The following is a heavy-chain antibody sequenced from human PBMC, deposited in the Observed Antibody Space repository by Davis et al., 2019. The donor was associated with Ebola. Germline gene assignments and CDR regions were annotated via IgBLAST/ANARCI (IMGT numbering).Heavy chain of an antibody. CDR1: GFTFSSYW. D-gene: IGHD6-19*01. Sequence: GESLKISCAASGFTFSSYWMSWVRQAPGKGLEWVANIKQDGSEKYYADSVKGRFTISRDNAKNSLYLQMNSLRAEDTAVYYCARSKRGSVSSGWYGYAFDIWGQGTMVTVSS. V-gene: IGHV3-7*01. J-gene: IGHJ3*02. CDR2: IKQDGSEK. CDR3: ARSKRGSVSSGWYGYAFDI.